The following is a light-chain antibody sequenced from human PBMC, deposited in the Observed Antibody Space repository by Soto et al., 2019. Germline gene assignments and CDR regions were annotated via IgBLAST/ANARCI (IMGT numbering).Light chain of an antibody. V-gene: IGKV3-20*01. Sequence: IVLTQSPGTLSLSPGERATLSCRASQSVSSNHLACYQQQPGQAPRLLIYGGSSRATGIPVRFSGSGSETDFTLTITRLEPEDFAVYYCQQYSSSRTFGQGTKVDI. CDR3: QQYSSSRT. CDR2: GGS. J-gene: IGKJ1*01. CDR1: QSVSSNH.